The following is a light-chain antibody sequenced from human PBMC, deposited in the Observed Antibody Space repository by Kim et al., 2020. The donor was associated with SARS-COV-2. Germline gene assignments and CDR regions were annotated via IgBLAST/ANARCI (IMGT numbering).Light chain of an antibody. J-gene: IGKJ5*01. Sequence: IVMTQSPATLSVSPGERATLSYRASQSVSSNLAWYQQKPGQAPRLLIYGASTRATGIPARFSGSGSGTEFTLTISSLQSEDFAVYYCQQYNNWPSITFGQGTRLEIK. CDR3: QQYNNWPSIT. V-gene: IGKV3-15*01. CDR2: GAS. CDR1: QSVSSN.